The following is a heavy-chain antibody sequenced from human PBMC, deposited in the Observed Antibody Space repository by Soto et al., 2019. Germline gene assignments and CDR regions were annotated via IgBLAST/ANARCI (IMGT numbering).Heavy chain of an antibody. CDR1: GDSVSSNSAA. Sequence: SQTLSLTCAISGDSVSSNSAAWNWIRQSPSRGLEWLGRTYYRSKWYNDFAVSVKSRVTISPDTSKNQFSLQLNSVTPEDTAVYYCARTDVSMSYSYFGMDVWGQGTTVTVSS. CDR3: ARTDVSMSYSYFGMDV. J-gene: IGHJ6*02. CDR2: TYYRSKWYN. V-gene: IGHV6-1*01. D-gene: IGHD6-6*01.